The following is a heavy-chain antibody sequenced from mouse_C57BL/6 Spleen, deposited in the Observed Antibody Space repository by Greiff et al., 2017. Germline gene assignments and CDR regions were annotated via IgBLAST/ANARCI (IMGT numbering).Heavy chain of an antibody. CDR3: ARSGECDGGSYRYFDG. Sequence: QVQLQQPGAELVRPGSSVKLSCKASGYTFTSYWMHWVKQRPIQGLEWIGNIDPSDSETHYNQKFKDKATLTVDKSSSTAYMQLSSLTSEVSAVYYGARSGECDGGSYRYFDGWGTGTTVTVSA. V-gene: IGHV1-52*01. D-gene: IGHD1-1*01. CDR1: GYTFTSYW. J-gene: IGHJ1*03. CDR2: IDPSDSET.